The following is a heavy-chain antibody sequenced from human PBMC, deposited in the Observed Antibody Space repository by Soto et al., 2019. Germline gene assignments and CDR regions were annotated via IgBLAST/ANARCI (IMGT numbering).Heavy chain of an antibody. CDR1: GGTFSSYA. CDR2: IIPIFGTA. V-gene: IGHV1-69*01. CDR3: ASKYYYDSSGYPYGMDV. Sequence: QVQLVQSGAEVKKPGSSVKVSCKASGGTFSSYAISWVRQAPGQGLEWMGGIIPIFGTANYAQKFQGRVTITADESTSTAYMALSSLRSEDTAVYYCASKYYYDSSGYPYGMDVWGQGTTVTVSS. J-gene: IGHJ6*02. D-gene: IGHD3-22*01.